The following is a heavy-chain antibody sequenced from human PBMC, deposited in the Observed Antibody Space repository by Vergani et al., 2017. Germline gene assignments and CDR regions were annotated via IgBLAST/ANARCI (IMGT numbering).Heavy chain of an antibody. CDR2: IYYSGST. Sequence: QVQLQQWGAGLLKPSETLSLTCAVYGGSFSGYYWSWIRQPPGKGLEWIGYIYYSGSTYYNPSLKSRVTISVDTSKNQFSLKLSSVTAADTAVYYCARVLVAPPEEAFEIWGQGTMVTVSS. V-gene: IGHV4-34*01. CDR3: ARVLVAPPEEAFEI. D-gene: IGHD2-2*01. CDR1: GGSFSGYY. J-gene: IGHJ3*02.